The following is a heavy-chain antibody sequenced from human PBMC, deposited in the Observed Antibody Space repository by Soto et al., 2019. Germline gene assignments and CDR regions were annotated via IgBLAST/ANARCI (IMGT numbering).Heavy chain of an antibody. V-gene: IGHV1-8*01. J-gene: IGHJ4*02. Sequence: ASVKVSCKASGYTFTSYDINWVRQATGQGLEWMGWMNPNSGNTGYAQKFQGRVTMTRNTSISTAYMELSSLRSEDTAVYYCARQDRRGSSWYPALFDYWGQGTLVTVSS. CDR1: GYTFTSYD. CDR2: MNPNSGNT. CDR3: ARQDRRGSSWYPALFDY. D-gene: IGHD6-13*01.